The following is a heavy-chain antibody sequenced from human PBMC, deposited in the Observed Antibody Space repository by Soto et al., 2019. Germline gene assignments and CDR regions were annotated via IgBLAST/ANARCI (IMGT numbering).Heavy chain of an antibody. J-gene: IGHJ4*02. D-gene: IGHD1-26*01. CDR2: ISYDGFNR. V-gene: IGHV3-30*01. CDR3: AGVEDEGGSFYD. CDR1: GFNFGSYA. Sequence: QVHLVESGGGVVQPGRSLRLSCAASGFNFGSYAMHWVRQAPGGALEWVAVISYDGFNRYYAESVKGRFTISRDNSKNTLYLQMDNLKPDDAAVYFCAGVEDEGGSFYDWGQGTLVTVSS.